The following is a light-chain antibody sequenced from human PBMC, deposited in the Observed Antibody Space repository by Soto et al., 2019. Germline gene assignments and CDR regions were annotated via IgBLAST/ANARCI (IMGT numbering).Light chain of an antibody. Sequence: QSVLTQPPSASGTPEQRVTISGSGSSSNIGSNTVNWYQQLPGTDTKLLIYSNNQRPSGVPDRFSGYKSGTSASLAISGLQSEDEADDYCAAWDDSLNGWVFGGGTKLTVL. CDR3: AAWDDSLNGWV. CDR2: SNN. J-gene: IGLJ3*02. CDR1: SSNIGSNT. V-gene: IGLV1-44*01.